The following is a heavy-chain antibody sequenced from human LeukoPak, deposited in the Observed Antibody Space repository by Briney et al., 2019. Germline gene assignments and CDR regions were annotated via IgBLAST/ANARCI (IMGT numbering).Heavy chain of an antibody. J-gene: IGHJ6*02. CDR2: VSYDGSNK. CDR1: GFTLTMDC. CDR3: SKDMVSFVVVVAATPPSRYYGMDV. D-gene: IGHD2-15*01. V-gene: IGHV3-30*18. Sequence: SLRLSCPPAGFTLTMDCMQWVRQAPGEGRGWVAVVSYDGSNKYYADSAKVRFTISRDKSKKPLYRQVNSLRAEDTGMYYFSKDMVSFVVVVAATPPSRYYGMDVWGQGTTVTVSS.